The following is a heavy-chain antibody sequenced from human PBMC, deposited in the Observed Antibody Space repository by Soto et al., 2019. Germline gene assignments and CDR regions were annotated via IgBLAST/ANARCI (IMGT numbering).Heavy chain of an antibody. V-gene: IGHV1-69*06. J-gene: IGHJ4*02. D-gene: IGHD1-26*01. CDR1: GVIFNGDA. CDR2: VLGVFGTA. CDR3: ARGSGSYSPTFFDH. Sequence: PVRVSCKASGVIFNGDAISRVRQAPGQGLEWMGGVLGVFGTANYAQKFQGRVTITADKSTTTAYMELRSLRSEDTAVYYCARGSGSYSPTFFDHWGQGTLVTVSS.